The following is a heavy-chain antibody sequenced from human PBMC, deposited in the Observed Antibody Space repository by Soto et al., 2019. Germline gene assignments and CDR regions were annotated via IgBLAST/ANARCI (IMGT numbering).Heavy chain of an antibody. D-gene: IGHD3-9*01. CDR2: ISNTGGST. J-gene: IGHJ3*02. CDR1: GFTFSSYA. Sequence: PGGSLRLSCAASGFTFSSYAITWVRQAPGKGLECVSTISNTGGSTYYADSVKGRFTISRDNSKNMLFLQVNSLRADDTALYYCAKDHLTGNGIYDAFGIWGQGTMVTVSS. CDR3: AKDHLTGNGIYDAFGI. V-gene: IGHV3-23*01.